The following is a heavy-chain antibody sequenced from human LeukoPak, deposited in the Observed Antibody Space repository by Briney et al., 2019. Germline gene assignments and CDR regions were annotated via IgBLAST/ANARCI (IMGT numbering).Heavy chain of an antibody. CDR3: ARDGGYCSGGSCYPDGYFDY. Sequence: PGGSLRLSCAASGFTFSSYGMHWVRQAPGKGLEWVAVIWYDGSNKYYADSVKGRFTISRDNSKNTLYLQMNSLRAEDTAVYYCARDGGYCSGGSCYPDGYFDYWGQGTLVTVSS. CDR2: IWYDGSNK. J-gene: IGHJ4*02. CDR1: GFTFSSYG. V-gene: IGHV3-33*01. D-gene: IGHD2-15*01.